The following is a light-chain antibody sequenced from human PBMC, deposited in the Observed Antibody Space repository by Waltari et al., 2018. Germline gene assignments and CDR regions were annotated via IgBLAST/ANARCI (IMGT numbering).Light chain of an antibody. Sequence: LSPGERATLSCRASQSVSSSYLAWYQQKPGQAPRLLIYGASSRATGIPDRFSGSGSGTDFTLTISRLEPEDFAVYYCLQYGSSLFTFGPGTKVDIK. CDR2: GAS. J-gene: IGKJ3*01. CDR1: QSVSSSY. CDR3: LQYGSSLFT. V-gene: IGKV3-20*01.